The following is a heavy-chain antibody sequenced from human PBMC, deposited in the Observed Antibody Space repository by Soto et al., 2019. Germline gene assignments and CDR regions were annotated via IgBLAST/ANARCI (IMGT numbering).Heavy chain of an antibody. D-gene: IGHD3-10*01. V-gene: IGHV3-74*01. Sequence: EVQLVESGGNLVQPGGSLRLSCAASGFTFSSYWIHWVRQPPGKGLLWVSRINTDGSTTNYADSVKGRFTISRDNAKNTLYLQMNSLRAADTAVYYCARGGSANYYLDYWGQGALVTISS. CDR3: ARGGSANYYLDY. CDR1: GFTFSSYW. J-gene: IGHJ4*02. CDR2: INTDGSTT.